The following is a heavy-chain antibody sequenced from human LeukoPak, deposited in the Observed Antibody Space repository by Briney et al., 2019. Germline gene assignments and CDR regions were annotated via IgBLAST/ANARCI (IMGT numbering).Heavy chain of an antibody. CDR3: ARSVPHFTWSIAASGFDY. CDR1: GSNVSSNY. Sequence: GGSLRLSCAASGSNVSSNYISWIRQAPGKGLEWVALIYSGGTTNYGDSVKGRFTISRDNSKNTVFFQMNNLRVEDTAVYYCARSVPHFTWSIAASGFDYWGQGTLVTVSS. D-gene: IGHD6-13*01. J-gene: IGHJ4*02. CDR2: IYSGGTT. V-gene: IGHV3-53*01.